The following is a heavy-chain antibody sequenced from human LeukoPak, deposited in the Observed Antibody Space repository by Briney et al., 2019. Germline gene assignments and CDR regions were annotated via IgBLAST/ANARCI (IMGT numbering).Heavy chain of an antibody. CDR1: GFTFSSYS. Sequence: GGSLRLSCAASGFTFSSYSMNWVRQAPGKGLEWVSSISSSSSYIYYADSVKGRFTISRDNAKNSLYLQMNSLRAEDTAVYYCARVAEGGAFDIWGQGTMVTVSS. V-gene: IGHV3-21*01. D-gene: IGHD1-26*01. CDR3: ARVAEGGAFDI. J-gene: IGHJ3*02. CDR2: ISSSSSYI.